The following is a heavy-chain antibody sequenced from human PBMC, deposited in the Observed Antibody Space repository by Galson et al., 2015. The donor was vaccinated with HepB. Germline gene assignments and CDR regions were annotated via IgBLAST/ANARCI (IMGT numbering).Heavy chain of an antibody. Sequence: SLRLSCAASGLTFSNAWMSWVRQAPGKGLEWVGRIKSKTDGGTTDYAAPVKGRFTISRDDSKNTLYLQMNSLKTEDTAVYYCTTEIVVVVAATLSWGQGTLVTVSS. CDR1: GLTFSNAW. D-gene: IGHD2-15*01. V-gene: IGHV3-15*01. CDR3: TTEIVVVVAATLS. J-gene: IGHJ4*02. CDR2: IKSKTDGGTT.